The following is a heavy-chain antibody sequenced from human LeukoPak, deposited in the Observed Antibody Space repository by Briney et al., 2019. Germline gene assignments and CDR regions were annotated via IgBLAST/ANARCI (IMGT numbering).Heavy chain of an antibody. CDR1: EFSPISHW. D-gene: IGHD5-12*01. V-gene: IGHV3-7*01. J-gene: IGHJ4*02. CDR2: IKEDGSER. Sequence: GGSLRLSCAASEFSPISHWMTWVRRAPGKGLEWVADIKEDGSERYYVDSVKGRFTISRDKAKNSVFLQMNGLRAEDTAVYYCACTPDIGARTPGYWGQGTLVTVSS. CDR3: ACTPDIGARTPGY.